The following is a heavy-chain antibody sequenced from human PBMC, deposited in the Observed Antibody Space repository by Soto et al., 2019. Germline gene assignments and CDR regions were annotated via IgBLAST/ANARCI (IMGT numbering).Heavy chain of an antibody. CDR3: AHLMGSSSWSNWYFDL. D-gene: IGHD6-13*01. V-gene: IGHV2-5*02. Sequence: QITLKESGPPLVKPTQTLTLTCTFSGFSLSTSGVGVGWIRQPPGKALEWLALIYWDDDKRYSPSLKSRLTITKDTSKNQVVLTMTNMDPVDTATYYCAHLMGSSSWSNWYFDLWGRGTLVTVSS. CDR1: GFSLSTSGVG. J-gene: IGHJ2*01. CDR2: IYWDDDK.